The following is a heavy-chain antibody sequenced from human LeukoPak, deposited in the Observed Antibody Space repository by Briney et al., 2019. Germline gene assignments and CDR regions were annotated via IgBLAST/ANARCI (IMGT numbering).Heavy chain of an antibody. CDR3: ARVGTWSFDY. V-gene: IGHV4-31*03. Sequence: SETLSLTCTVSGGSISSGGYYWSWIRRHPGKGLEWIGYIYYSGSTYYNPSPKSRVTISVDTSKNQFSLKLSSVTAADTAVYYCARVGTWSFDYWGQGTLVTVSS. CDR1: GGSISSGGYY. CDR2: IYYSGST. D-gene: IGHD1-1*01. J-gene: IGHJ4*02.